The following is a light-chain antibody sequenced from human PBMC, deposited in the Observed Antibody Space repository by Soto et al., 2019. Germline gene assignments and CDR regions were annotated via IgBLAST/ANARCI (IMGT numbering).Light chain of an antibody. CDR2: DAS. CDR1: QPISNN. J-gene: IGKJ1*01. Sequence: RVMTQYPVSLSVSPGERVTLSCRASQPISNNLAWYQQKPGQAPRLLIFDASTRATGIPARFSGSGSGTEFTLTISSLQSEDFATYYCQQANDWPPTFGQGT. V-gene: IGKV3-15*01. CDR3: QQANDWPPT.